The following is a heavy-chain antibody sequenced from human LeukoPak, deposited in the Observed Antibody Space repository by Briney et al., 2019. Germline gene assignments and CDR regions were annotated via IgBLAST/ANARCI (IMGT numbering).Heavy chain of an antibody. D-gene: IGHD3-3*01. Sequence: SVKVSCKASGGTFSSYAISWVRQAPGQGLEWVGGIIPIFGTANYAQKFQGRVTITADESTSTAYMELSSLRSEDTAVYYCARPHNPDFWSSYRYYYYMDVWGKGTTVTVSS. CDR1: GGTFSSYA. J-gene: IGHJ6*03. CDR2: IIPIFGTA. CDR3: ARPHNPDFWSSYRYYYYMDV. V-gene: IGHV1-69*13.